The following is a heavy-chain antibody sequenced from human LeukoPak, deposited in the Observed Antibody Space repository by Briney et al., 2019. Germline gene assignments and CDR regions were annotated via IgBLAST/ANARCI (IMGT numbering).Heavy chain of an antibody. Sequence: ASAKVSCKASGGTFSSYAISWVRQAPGQGLEWMGGIIPIFGTANYAQKFQGRVTITADESTSTAYMELSSLRSEDTAVYYCARDLGVDFSDYGDYRHPLHFDYWGQGTLVTVSS. J-gene: IGHJ4*02. CDR2: IIPIFGTA. V-gene: IGHV1-69*13. D-gene: IGHD4-17*01. CDR3: ARDLGVDFSDYGDYRHPLHFDY. CDR1: GGTFSSYA.